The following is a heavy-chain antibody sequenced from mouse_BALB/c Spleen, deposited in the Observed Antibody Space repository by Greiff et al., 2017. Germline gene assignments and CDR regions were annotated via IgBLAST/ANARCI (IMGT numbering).Heavy chain of an antibody. CDR1: GYAFSSYW. J-gene: IGHJ4*01. V-gene: IGHV1-80*01. Sequence: VKLQESGAELVRPGSSVKISCKASGYAFSSYWMNWVKQRPGQGLEWIGQIYPGDGDTNYNGKFKGKATLTADKSSSTAYMQLSSLTSEDSAVYFCARSDSSYYAMDYWGQGTSVTVSS. CDR2: IYPGDGDT. CDR3: ARSDSSYYAMDY.